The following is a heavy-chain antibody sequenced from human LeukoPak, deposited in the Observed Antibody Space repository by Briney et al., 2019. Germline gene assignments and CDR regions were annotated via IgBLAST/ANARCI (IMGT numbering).Heavy chain of an antibody. J-gene: IGHJ4*02. D-gene: IGHD6-6*01. CDR2: IIPILGIA. Sequence: SVTLSSKASGYTFTGYYIHWVRQAPGQGLEWMGRIIPILGIANYAQNFQGRVTITADKSASTAYMELSSLRSEDTAVYYCARGGVAAPSNFDYWGQGTLVTVSS. V-gene: IGHV1-69*04. CDR1: GYTFTGYY. CDR3: ARGGVAAPSNFDY.